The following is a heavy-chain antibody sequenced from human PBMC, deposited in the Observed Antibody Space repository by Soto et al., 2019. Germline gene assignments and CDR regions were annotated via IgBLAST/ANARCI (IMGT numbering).Heavy chain of an antibody. Sequence: PGGSLRLSCAASGFTFSSYGMHWVRQAPGKGLEWVAVISYDGSNKYYADSVKGRFTISRDNSKNTLYLQMNSLRAEDTAVYYCANFDWLFDWGQGTLVTVSS. CDR2: ISYDGSNK. D-gene: IGHD3-9*01. J-gene: IGHJ4*02. CDR1: GFTFSSYG. CDR3: ANFDWLFD. V-gene: IGHV3-30*18.